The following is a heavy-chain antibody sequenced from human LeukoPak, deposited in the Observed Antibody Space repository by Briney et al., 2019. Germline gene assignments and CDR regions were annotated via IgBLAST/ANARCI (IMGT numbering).Heavy chain of an antibody. CDR1: GFTFDDYA. V-gene: IGHV3-9*01. Sequence: GRSLRLSCAASGFTFDDYAMHWVRQAPGKGLEWVSGISWNSGSIGYADSVKGRFTISRDNAKSSLYLQMNSLRAEDTALYYCAKDSDNYGSGSYMYWGQGTLVTVSS. CDR2: ISWNSGSI. CDR3: AKDSDNYGSGSYMY. D-gene: IGHD3-10*01. J-gene: IGHJ4*02.